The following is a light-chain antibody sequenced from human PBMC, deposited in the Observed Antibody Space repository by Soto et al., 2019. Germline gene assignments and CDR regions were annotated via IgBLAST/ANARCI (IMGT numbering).Light chain of an antibody. CDR1: QSVSSSY. CDR3: QQYGSSPLT. V-gene: IGKV3-20*01. J-gene: IGKJ4*01. CDR2: GAS. Sequence: IVVTQSPGTLSLSPGERATLSCRASQSVSSSYLAWYQQKPGQAPSLLIYGASSRATGIPDRFSGSGSGTDFTLTISRLEPEDFAVYYCQQYGSSPLTFGGGTKVDIK.